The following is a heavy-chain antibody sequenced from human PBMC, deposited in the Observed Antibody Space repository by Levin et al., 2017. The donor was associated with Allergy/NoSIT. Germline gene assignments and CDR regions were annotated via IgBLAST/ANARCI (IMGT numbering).Heavy chain of an antibody. V-gene: IGHV3-7*04. CDR3: ARVDYDSGMYFDQ. CDR2: IKQDGSEK. D-gene: IGHD3-10*01. J-gene: IGHJ4*02. CDR1: RFTFSNYW. Sequence: GESLKISCAASRFTFSNYWMSWVRQAPGKGLEWVANIKQDGSEKDYVDSVKGRFTISRDNAKDLLYLQMNGLRAEDTAVYYCARVDYDSGMYFDQWGQGILVTVSS.